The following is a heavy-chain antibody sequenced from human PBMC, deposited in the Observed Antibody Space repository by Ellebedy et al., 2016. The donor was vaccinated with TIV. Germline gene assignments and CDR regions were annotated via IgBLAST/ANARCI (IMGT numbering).Heavy chain of an antibody. CDR3: ARSAAGYNLLYYFDY. D-gene: IGHD1-14*01. V-gene: IGHV4-59*10. Sequence: MPSETLSLTCAVYGGSFSGYYWSWIRKPAGKGLEWIGRRFSSGSTDYNPSLKSRVTLSVDTSKNQFSLKLTSVTAADTAVYYCARSAAGYNLLYYFDYWGQGTLVTVSS. J-gene: IGHJ4*02. CDR1: GGSFSGYY. CDR2: RFSSGST.